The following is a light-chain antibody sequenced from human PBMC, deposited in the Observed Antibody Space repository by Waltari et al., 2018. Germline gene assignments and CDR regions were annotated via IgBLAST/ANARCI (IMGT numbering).Light chain of an antibody. CDR2: DVS. CDR3: SSYTSSSTPHVV. Sequence: QSALTQPASVSGSPGQSITISCTGTSSDVCGYNYVSWSQQHPGKAPKLMIYDVSNRPSGVSNRFSGSKSGNTASLTISGLQAEDEADYYCSSYTSSSTPHVVFGGGTKLTVL. CDR1: SSDVCGYNY. J-gene: IGLJ2*01. V-gene: IGLV2-14*03.